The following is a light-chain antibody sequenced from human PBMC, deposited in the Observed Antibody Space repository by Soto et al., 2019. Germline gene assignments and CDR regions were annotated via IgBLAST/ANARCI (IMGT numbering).Light chain of an antibody. Sequence: IQMTQSPSSLPASVGDRVTITCRASQSITNYLNWYQQKPGKAPKLLIYAASSLHSGVPSRFTGSGSGTDFTLTISSLQPEDFATYYCQQSFSSPSITFGQGTRLEIK. CDR1: QSITNY. V-gene: IGKV1-39*01. J-gene: IGKJ5*01. CDR3: QQSFSSPSIT. CDR2: AAS.